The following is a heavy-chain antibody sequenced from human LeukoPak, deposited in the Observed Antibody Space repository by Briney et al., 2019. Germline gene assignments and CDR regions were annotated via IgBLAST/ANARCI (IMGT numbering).Heavy chain of an antibody. CDR2: IKQDGSKK. J-gene: IGHJ4*02. CDR3: TRVGYIDEGIDY. V-gene: IGHV3-7*04. Sequence: QPGGSLRLSCVASGFLFSSYWMTWVRQAPGKGLEWVANIKQDGSKKSYVDSVKGRFTISRDNAKNSLYLQMNSLRAEDTAIYYCTRVGYIDEGIDYWGQGTLVIVSS. CDR1: GFLFSSYW. D-gene: IGHD5-24*01.